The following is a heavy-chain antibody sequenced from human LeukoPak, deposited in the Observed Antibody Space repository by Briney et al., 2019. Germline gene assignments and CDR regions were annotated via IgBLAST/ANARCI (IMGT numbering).Heavy chain of an antibody. Sequence: EASVKVSCKASGYTFTSYGISWVRQAPGQGVEWMGWISAYNGNTNYAQKLQGRVTMTTDTSTSTAHMELRSLRSDDTAVYYCARERESSSWPSYYYYYGMDVWGKGTTVTVSS. CDR3: ARERESSSWPSYYYYYGMDV. CDR1: GYTFTSYG. D-gene: IGHD6-13*01. V-gene: IGHV1-18*04. CDR2: ISAYNGNT. J-gene: IGHJ6*04.